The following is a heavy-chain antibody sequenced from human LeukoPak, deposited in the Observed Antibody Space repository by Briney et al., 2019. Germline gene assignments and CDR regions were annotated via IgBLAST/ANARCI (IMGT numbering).Heavy chain of an antibody. V-gene: IGHV4-59*08. D-gene: IGHD3-16*02. J-gene: IGHJ5*02. CDR1: GGSISSYY. CDR2: IYYSGST. CDR3: ARNKYYDYVWGSYRYHNWFDP. Sequence: PSETLSLTCTVSGGSISSYYWSWIRQPPGKGLEWIGYIYYSGSTNYNPSLKSRVTISVDTSKNQFSLKLSSVTAADTAVYYCARNKYYDYVWGSYRYHNWFDPWGQGTLVTVSS.